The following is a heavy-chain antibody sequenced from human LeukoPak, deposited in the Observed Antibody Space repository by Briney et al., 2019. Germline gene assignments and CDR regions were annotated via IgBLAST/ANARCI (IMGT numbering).Heavy chain of an antibody. V-gene: IGHV4-39*07. J-gene: IGHJ4*02. CDR2: INHSGST. Sequence: PSETLSLTCTVSRGSIRSNTYFWGWIRQPPGKGLEWIGEINHSGSTNYNPSLKSRVTISVDTSKNQFSLKLSSVTAADTAVYYCARERYSYGYFRVPKFDYWGQGTLVTVSS. CDR3: ARERYSYGYFRVPKFDY. D-gene: IGHD5-18*01. CDR1: RGSIRSNTYF.